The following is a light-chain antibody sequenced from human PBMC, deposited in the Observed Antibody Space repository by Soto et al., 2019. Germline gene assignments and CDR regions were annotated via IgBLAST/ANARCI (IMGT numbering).Light chain of an antibody. CDR3: QQFNSYPIT. J-gene: IGKJ5*01. V-gene: IGKV1-13*02. CDR1: QGISSA. CDR2: DAS. Sequence: AIHLTQSPSSLSASVGDRVTITCRASQGISSALAWCQQKPGKPPKLLLYDASSLESGAPSRFSGSGSGTDFTLTISSLQPEDYATYYCQQFNSYPITFGQGTRLEIK.